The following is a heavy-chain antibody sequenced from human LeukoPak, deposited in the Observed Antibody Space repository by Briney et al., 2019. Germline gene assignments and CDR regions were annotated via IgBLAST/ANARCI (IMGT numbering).Heavy chain of an antibody. J-gene: IGHJ4*02. CDR3: TREYLTVSYFDY. Sequence: PGGSLRLSCAASGFVFSNHEMTWVRQAPGEGLEWVSDISGSGISIYYADSVKGRFTISRDSAKNSLFLQMNSLRGEDTAVYYCTREYLTVSYFDYWGQGTLVTVSS. V-gene: IGHV3-48*03. D-gene: IGHD4-11*01. CDR1: GFVFSNHE. CDR2: ISGSGISI.